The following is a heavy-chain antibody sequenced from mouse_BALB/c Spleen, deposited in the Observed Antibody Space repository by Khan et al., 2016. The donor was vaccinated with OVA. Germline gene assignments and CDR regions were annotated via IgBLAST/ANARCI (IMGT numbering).Heavy chain of an antibody. Sequence: QVQLQQSGAELVKPEASVKLSCRASGYTFTSYDTNWVRQRPEQGLEWIGWIFPGDDSTKYNENFKGKATLTTDKSSSTAYMQFSRLTSENSDDYFCARGGYGGFAYWGQGTLVTVSA. D-gene: IGHD2-14*01. CDR1: GYTFTSYD. CDR3: ARGGYGGFAY. J-gene: IGHJ3*01. CDR2: IFPGDDST. V-gene: IGHV1S56*01.